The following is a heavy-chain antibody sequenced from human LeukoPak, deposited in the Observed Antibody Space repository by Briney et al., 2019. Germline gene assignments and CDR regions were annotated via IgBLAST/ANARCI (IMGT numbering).Heavy chain of an antibody. Sequence: ASVKVSCKASGYTFTGYYMHWVRQAPGQGLEWMGWINPNSGGTNYAQKLQGRVTMTTDTSTSTAYMELRSLRSDDTAVYYCARDSSIAARPSVYWGQGTLVTVSS. V-gene: IGHV1-2*02. J-gene: IGHJ4*02. CDR3: ARDSSIAARPSVY. D-gene: IGHD6-6*01. CDR1: GYTFTGYY. CDR2: INPNSGGT.